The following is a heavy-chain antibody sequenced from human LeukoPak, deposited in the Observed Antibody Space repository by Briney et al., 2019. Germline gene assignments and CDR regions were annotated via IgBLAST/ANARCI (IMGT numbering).Heavy chain of an antibody. CDR3: AKALGYSGYGDLDY. CDR2: ISYDGSNR. V-gene: IGHV3-30*18. D-gene: IGHD5-12*01. CDR1: GFTFSSYG. J-gene: IGHJ4*02. Sequence: GGSLRLSCAASGFTFSSYGMHWVRQAPGKGLEWVAVISYDGSNRYYADSVKGRFTISRDNSKNTLYLQMNSLRAEDTAVYYCAKALGYSGYGDLDYWGQGTLVTVSS.